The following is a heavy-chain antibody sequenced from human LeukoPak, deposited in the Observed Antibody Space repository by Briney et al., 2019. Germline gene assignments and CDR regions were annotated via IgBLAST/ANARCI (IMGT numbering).Heavy chain of an antibody. J-gene: IGHJ6*03. D-gene: IGHD7-27*01. CDR2: IYTSGST. CDR3: ARSAGDSLYYYYMDV. Sequence: SETLSLTRTVSGGSISSYYWSWIRQPAGKGLEWIGRIYTSGSTNYNPSLKSRVTISVDTSMNQFSLKLSSVTAADTAVYYCARSAGDSLYYYYMDVWGKGTTVTVSS. CDR1: GGSISSYY. V-gene: IGHV4-4*07.